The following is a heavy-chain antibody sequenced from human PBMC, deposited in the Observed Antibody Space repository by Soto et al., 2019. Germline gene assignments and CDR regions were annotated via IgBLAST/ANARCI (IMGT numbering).Heavy chain of an antibody. Sequence: SVKVSCKASRGAFNKFIVTWVRQAPGLGLEWVGGIIPIFGTANYAQKFQGRVTITADESTSTSYMEVNNLRSEDTAVYYCAKVRYSSPMGYYYGMDVWGQGTTVPVS. D-gene: IGHD6-19*01. J-gene: IGHJ6*02. CDR2: IIPIFGTA. CDR1: RGAFNKFI. V-gene: IGHV1-69*13. CDR3: AKVRYSSPMGYYYGMDV.